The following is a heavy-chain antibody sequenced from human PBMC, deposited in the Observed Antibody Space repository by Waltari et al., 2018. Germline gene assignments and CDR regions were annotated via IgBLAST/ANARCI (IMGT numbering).Heavy chain of an antibody. V-gene: IGHV1-69*05. CDR3: ARGWLEVGPFDY. CDR2: IIPVLGTT. D-gene: IGHD2-2*01. Sequence: QVQLVQSGAEVKKPGSSVKVSCKASVATFSSYVITWVRQAPGQGLEWMGGIIPVLGTTNYAQKFQGRVRISTDVSTTTAYIALSRLRSDDTSVYYCARGWLEVGPFDYWGQGTLVTVSS. CDR1: VATFSSYV. J-gene: IGHJ4*02.